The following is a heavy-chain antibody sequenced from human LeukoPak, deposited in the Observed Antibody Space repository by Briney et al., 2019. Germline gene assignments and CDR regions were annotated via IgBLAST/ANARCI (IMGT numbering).Heavy chain of an antibody. J-gene: IGHJ2*01. CDR1: GGIFRSYG. V-gene: IGHV1-69*05. D-gene: IGHD6-25*01. CDR3: ARRPDGPYWYFDL. Sequence: EASVKVSCKASGGIFRSYGVSWVRQAPGQGLEWMGGIIPIYNTTNYEQKFQGRVTITTDESTSTVYMEMSSLRSEDTAVYYCARRPDGPYWYFDLWGRGSLVTVSS. CDR2: IIPIYNTT.